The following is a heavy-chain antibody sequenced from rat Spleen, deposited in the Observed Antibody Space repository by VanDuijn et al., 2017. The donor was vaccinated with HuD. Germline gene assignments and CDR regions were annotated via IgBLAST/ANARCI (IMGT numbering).Heavy chain of an antibody. J-gene: IGHJ1*01. V-gene: IGHV5S10*01. CDR2: IIYDGTKT. D-gene: IGHD1-9*01. CDR3: THYGYNYWYFDF. Sequence: EVQLVESGGGLVQPGRSLKLSCAASGFTFSDYTMAWVRQAPKKGLEWVATIIYDGTKTHYRDSVRGRFTISRDNAKSTLYLQMDSLRSEDTATYYCTHYGYNYWYFDFWGPGTMVTVSS. CDR1: GFTFSDYT.